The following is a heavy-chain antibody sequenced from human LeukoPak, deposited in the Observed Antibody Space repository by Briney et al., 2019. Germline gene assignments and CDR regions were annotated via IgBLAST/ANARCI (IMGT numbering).Heavy chain of an antibody. CDR1: AFTFSGYG. V-gene: IGHV3-30*02. CDR3: AREELTYCRGYRCKVLQH. J-gene: IGHJ1*01. CDR2: IRYDGSNK. D-gene: IGHD2-15*01. Sequence: PGGSLRLSCATSAFTFSGYGMHWVRQAPGKGLEWVAFIRYDGSNKYYADSVKGRFTISRDNSKNTLYLQMNSLRAEGTAVYNCAREELTYCRGYRCKVLQHCGQGTLVTVSS.